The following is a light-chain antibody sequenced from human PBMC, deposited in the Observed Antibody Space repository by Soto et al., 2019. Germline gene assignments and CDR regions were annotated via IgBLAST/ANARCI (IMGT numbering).Light chain of an antibody. CDR1: QSLVHRDGNTY. CDR2: AIS. CDR3: MQATHPYT. V-gene: IGKV2-24*01. J-gene: IGKJ2*01. Sequence: DIVMTQTPLSSSVTLGQPASISCRSSQSLVHRDGNTYLSWLHQRPGQPPRLLIYAISKRFSGVPDRFSGSGAGTDFTLKISRVEAEDVGVYYCMQATHPYTFGQGTKLEIK.